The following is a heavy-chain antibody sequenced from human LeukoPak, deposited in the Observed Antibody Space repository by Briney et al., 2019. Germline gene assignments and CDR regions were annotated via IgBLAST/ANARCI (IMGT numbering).Heavy chain of an antibody. CDR3: ARQRLYDSGAYFDY. CDR2: IYYSGST. Sequence: SETLSLTCTVSGGSISSSPYYWAWVRQPPGKGLEWIGSIYYSGSTYYNPSLKSRVTISADTSKNQFSLKLTSVTAADTAMYYCARQRLYDSGAYFDYWGQGTLVTVSS. V-gene: IGHV4-39*01. CDR1: GGSISSSPYY. J-gene: IGHJ4*02. D-gene: IGHD3-22*01.